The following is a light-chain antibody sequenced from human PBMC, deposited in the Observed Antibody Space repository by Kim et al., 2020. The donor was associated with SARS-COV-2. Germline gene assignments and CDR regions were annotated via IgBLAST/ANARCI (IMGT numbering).Light chain of an antibody. Sequence: ASRGDRVTITGRPRQGIRNDLSWYQQKPGQAPKVLVYAASSLQPGVPSRFSGSGSDTGFTLTISSLQPEDAATYYCLQDYTYPWTFGQGTKVDIK. J-gene: IGKJ1*01. CDR3: LQDYTYPWT. CDR1: QGIRND. V-gene: IGKV1-6*01. CDR2: AAS.